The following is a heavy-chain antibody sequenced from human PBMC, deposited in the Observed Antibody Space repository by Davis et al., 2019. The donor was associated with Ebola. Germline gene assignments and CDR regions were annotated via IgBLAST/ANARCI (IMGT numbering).Heavy chain of an antibody. CDR3: AKRVGYTFDY. J-gene: IGHJ4*02. D-gene: IGHD6-13*01. V-gene: IGHV3-23*01. CDR2: ISGSGSST. Sequence: GESLKISCAASGFTFSNYAMSWVRQAPGQGLEWVSAISGSGSSTYYADSVKGRFTISRDNSKNALYLQVNSLRAEGTAVYYCAKRVGYTFDYWGQGTLVTVSS. CDR1: GFTFSNYA.